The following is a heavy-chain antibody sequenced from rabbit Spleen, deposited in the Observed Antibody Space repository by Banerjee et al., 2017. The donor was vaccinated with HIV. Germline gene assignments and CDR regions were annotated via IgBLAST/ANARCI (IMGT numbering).Heavy chain of an antibody. CDR3: ARDLTSVIGWNFNL. CDR2: INTATGKG. D-gene: IGHD1-1*01. Sequence: QQQLEESGGGLVKPEGSLTLTCTASGFSFSSSYYMCWVRQAPGKGLEWIACINTATGKGVYATWAKGRFTISRTSSTTVTLQMTSLTAADTATYFCARDLTSVIGWNFNLWGQGTLVTVS. CDR1: GFSFSSSYY. V-gene: IGHV1S45*01. J-gene: IGHJ4*01.